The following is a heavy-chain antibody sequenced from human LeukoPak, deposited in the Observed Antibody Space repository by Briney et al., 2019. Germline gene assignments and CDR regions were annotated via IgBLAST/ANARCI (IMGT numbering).Heavy chain of an antibody. CDR2: IHGVDGRT. Sequence: GGSLRLSCAGSGFTFSTYWMHWVRQAPGRGLVWVSRIHGVDGRTSYADSVKGRFTLSRDNAKNTVYLQMNNLRAEDTAVYYCARESTVGPIQTDAFDFWGQGTMVTVSS. D-gene: IGHD1-26*01. CDR1: GFTFSTYW. V-gene: IGHV3-74*01. CDR3: ARESTVGPIQTDAFDF. J-gene: IGHJ3*01.